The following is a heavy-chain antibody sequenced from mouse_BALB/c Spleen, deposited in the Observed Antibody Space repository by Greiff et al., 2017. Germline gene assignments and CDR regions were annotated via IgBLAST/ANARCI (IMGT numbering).Heavy chain of an antibody. CDR3: ARGADYEGDYFDY. CDR1: GYSITSGYY. D-gene: IGHD2-4*01. V-gene: IGHV3-6*02. CDR2: ISYDGSN. J-gene: IGHJ2*01. Sequence: EVQLQESGPGLVKPSQSLSLTCSVTGYSITSGYYWNWIRQFPGNKLEWMGYISYDGSNNYNPSLKNRISITRDTSKNQFFLKLNSVTTEDTATYYCARGADYEGDYFDYWGQGTTLTVSS.